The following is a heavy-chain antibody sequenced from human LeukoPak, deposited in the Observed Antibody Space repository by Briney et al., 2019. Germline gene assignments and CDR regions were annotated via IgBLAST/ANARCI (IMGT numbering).Heavy chain of an antibody. V-gene: IGHV3-23*01. CDR1: KFTFSTSA. Sequence: GGSLRLSCAASKFTFSTSAMSWVRQAPGKGLEWVSAISGSGADTYYVDSVKGRFTISRDNSKNTLYLEMSSLRSDDTAVYYCAKESQTYYDIMTGYPNYYFDYWGQGTLVTVSS. CDR2: ISGSGADT. J-gene: IGHJ4*02. CDR3: AKESQTYYDIMTGYPNYYFDY. D-gene: IGHD3-9*01.